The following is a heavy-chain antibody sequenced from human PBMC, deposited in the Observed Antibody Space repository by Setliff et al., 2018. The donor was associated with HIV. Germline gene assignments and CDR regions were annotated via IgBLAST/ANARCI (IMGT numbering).Heavy chain of an antibody. CDR2: IYHSGNT. D-gene: IGHD2-21*02. V-gene: IGHV4-39*01. Sequence: SETLSLTCTVSGGSITRTPYYWGWIRQPPGKGLEWIGSIYHSGNTYYMPSLQSRVTTSVDMSKNQFSLNLNSVTAADTAVYYCARGQGCGGGCHYAFEMWGQGTMVTVSS. J-gene: IGHJ3*02. CDR1: GGSITRTPYY. CDR3: ARGQGCGGGCHYAFEM.